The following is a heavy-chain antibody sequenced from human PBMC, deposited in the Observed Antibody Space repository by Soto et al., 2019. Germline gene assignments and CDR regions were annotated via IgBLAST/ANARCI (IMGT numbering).Heavy chain of an antibody. CDR3: AREVGYYSATRRNLYFDY. CDR2: INHTGGS. CDR1: CGSFSGYY. D-gene: IGHD2-2*01. J-gene: IGHJ4*02. V-gene: IGHV4-34*01. Sequence: SETLSLTCAVSCGSFSGYYWSWVRQPPGKGLEWIGDINHTGGSNYNPSLKSRVMISVDTAKTQFSLNVTSVTAADTAVYYCAREVGYYSATRRNLYFDYWGPGTLVTVSS.